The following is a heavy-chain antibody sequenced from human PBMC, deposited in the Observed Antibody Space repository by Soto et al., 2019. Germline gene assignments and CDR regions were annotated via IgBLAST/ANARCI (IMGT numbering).Heavy chain of an antibody. CDR1: GYTFTEYY. V-gene: IGHV1-2*02. J-gene: IGHJ4*02. D-gene: IGHD2-15*01. CDR3: ATEDCRNTNCRKGFDI. Sequence: SVNGYWKSAGYTFTEYYMHWGRKKHGHGFEWVGGINPKSGGPKYLPKFQGRVTVTRDTSTSTAYMELNRLTSDDTAVFFCATEDCRNTNCRKGFDIWGQGTLVTLSS. CDR2: INPKSGGP.